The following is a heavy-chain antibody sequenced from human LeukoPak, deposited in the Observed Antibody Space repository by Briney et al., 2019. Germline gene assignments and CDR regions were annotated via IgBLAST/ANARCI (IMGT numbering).Heavy chain of an antibody. D-gene: IGHD6-13*01. CDR1: GFTFSNYW. V-gene: IGHV3-74*01. Sequence: GGSLRLSCAASGFTFSNYWMQWVRQAPGKGLVWVSRINGEGGTSYADSVKGRFTISRDNAKNTVHLQMNSLRAEDTAVYYCARSGIAAAATRWFDPWGQGTLVTVSS. CDR3: ARSGIAAAATRWFDP. CDR2: INGEGGT. J-gene: IGHJ5*02.